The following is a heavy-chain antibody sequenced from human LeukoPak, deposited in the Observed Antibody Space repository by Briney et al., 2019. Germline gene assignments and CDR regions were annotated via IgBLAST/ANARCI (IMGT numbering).Heavy chain of an antibody. J-gene: IGHJ4*02. CDR2: IYYSGST. CDR1: GGSISSYY. V-gene: IGHV4-59*08. D-gene: IGHD3-10*01. CDR3: ASASGASSSSYFDY. Sequence: SETLSLTCTVSGGSISSYYWSWIRQPPGRGLEWIGYIYYSGSTNYNPSLKSRVTISVDTSKNQFSLKLSSVTAADTAVYYCASASGASSSSYFDYWGQGALVTVSS.